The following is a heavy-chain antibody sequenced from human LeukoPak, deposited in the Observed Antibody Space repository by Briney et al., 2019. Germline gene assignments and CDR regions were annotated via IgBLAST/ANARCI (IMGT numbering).Heavy chain of an antibody. V-gene: IGHV5-51*01. CDR2: SYPGDSDT. Sequence: GESLKISGKGSGYSFTSDGIGWVRQMPGKGREWRGMSYPGDSDTRYSPSFQGQVTISADKSISPAYLQWSSLKASDTAMYYCARHRGIAARFYMDVWGKGTTVTVSS. D-gene: IGHD6-6*01. CDR1: GYSFTSDG. CDR3: ARHRGIAARFYMDV. J-gene: IGHJ6*03.